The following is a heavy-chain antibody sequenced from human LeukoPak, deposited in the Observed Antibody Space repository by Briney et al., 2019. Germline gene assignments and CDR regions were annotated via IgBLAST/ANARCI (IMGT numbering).Heavy chain of an antibody. Sequence: PSETLSLTCTVSGGSISSGDYYWSWIRQPPGRGLEWIGYIYYSGSTYYNPSLKSRVTISVDTSKNQFSLKLSSVTAADTAVYYCARSGAIAVAGLLFDYWGQGTLVTVSS. CDR1: GGSISSGDYY. J-gene: IGHJ4*02. CDR2: IYYSGST. D-gene: IGHD6-19*01. CDR3: ARSGAIAVAGLLFDY. V-gene: IGHV4-30-4*01.